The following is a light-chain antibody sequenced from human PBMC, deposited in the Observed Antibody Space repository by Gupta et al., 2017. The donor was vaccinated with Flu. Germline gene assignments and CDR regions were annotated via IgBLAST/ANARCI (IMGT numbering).Light chain of an antibody. Sequence: QSALTQPRSVSGSPGQPVPISCTGTSSDVGGYNYVSWYQQHPGKAPKLMIYDVSKRPSGVPDRFSGSKSGNTASLTISGLQAEDEADYYCCSYAGSYTWVFGGGTKLTVL. CDR3: CSYAGSYTWV. CDR2: DVS. V-gene: IGLV2-11*01. J-gene: IGLJ3*02. CDR1: SSDVGGYNY.